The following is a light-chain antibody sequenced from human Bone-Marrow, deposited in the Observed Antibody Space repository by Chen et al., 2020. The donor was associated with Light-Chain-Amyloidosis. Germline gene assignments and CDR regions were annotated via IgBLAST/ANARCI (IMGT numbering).Light chain of an antibody. CDR2: RNN. Sequence: QSVLTHPPSASGTPGQRVTISCSGSGSNIGSNYIFWYQQLPGTAPKLLIYRNNQRPSGVPDRFSGSKSGTSASLAISGLRSEDEGDYYCAAWDDSLSAVVFGGGTKLTVL. J-gene: IGLJ2*01. CDR3: AAWDDSLSAVV. V-gene: IGLV1-47*01. CDR1: GSNIGSNY.